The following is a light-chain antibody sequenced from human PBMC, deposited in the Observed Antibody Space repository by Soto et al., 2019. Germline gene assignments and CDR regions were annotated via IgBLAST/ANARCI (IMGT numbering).Light chain of an antibody. V-gene: IGLV1-40*01. CDR3: QSYDNTLSASV. CDR2: GTT. CDR1: SCNIGATHV. J-gene: IGLJ2*01. Sequence: QSVLTQPPSASGAPGQRVTISCTGSSCNIGATHVVHWYQQFPGRAPNLLIYGTTNRPSGVPDRFSGSQSGTSASLAITGLQADDDADYYCQSYDNTLSASVFGGGTKLTVL.